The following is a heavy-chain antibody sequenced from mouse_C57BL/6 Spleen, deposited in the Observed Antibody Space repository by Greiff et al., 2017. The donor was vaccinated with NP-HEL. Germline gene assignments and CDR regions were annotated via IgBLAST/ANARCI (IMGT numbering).Heavy chain of an antibody. CDR3: ARYVDSSGYEGFDY. CDR2: IHPNSGST. D-gene: IGHD3-2*02. CDR1: GYTFTSYW. J-gene: IGHJ2*01. Sequence: QVQLQQPGAELVKPGASVKLSCKASGYTFTSYWMHWVKQRPGQGLEWIGMIHPNSGSTNYNEKFKSKATLTVDKSSSTAYMQLSSLTSEDSAVYFCARYVDSSGYEGFDYWGQGTTLTVSS. V-gene: IGHV1-64*01.